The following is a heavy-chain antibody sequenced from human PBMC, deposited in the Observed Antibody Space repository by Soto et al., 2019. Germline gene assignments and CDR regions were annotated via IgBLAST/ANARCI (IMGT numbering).Heavy chain of an antibody. CDR1: YW. D-gene: IGHD3-22*01. V-gene: IGHV5-51*01. Sequence: YWSWIRQPPGKGLEWMGIIYPGDSDTRYSPSFQGQVTISADKSISTAYLQWSSLKASDTAMYYCASVSPRDSSGYPPDAFDIWGQGTMVTVSS. J-gene: IGHJ3*02. CDR3: ASVSPRDSSGYPPDAFDI. CDR2: IYPGDSDT.